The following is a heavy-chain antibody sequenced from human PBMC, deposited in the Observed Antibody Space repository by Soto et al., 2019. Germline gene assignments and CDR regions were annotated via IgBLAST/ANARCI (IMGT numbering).Heavy chain of an antibody. D-gene: IGHD6-6*01. CDR1: GYSISSGYY. CDR2: IYHSGST. V-gene: IGHV4-38-2*02. J-gene: IGHJ6*02. CDR3: ARDSYSSSSGYYYGMDV. Sequence: NPSETLSLTCAVSGYSISSGYYWGWIRQPPGKGLEWIGSIYHSGSTYYNPSLKSRVTISVDTSKNQFSLKLSSVTAADTAVYYCARDSYSSSSGYYYGMDVWGQGTTVTVSS.